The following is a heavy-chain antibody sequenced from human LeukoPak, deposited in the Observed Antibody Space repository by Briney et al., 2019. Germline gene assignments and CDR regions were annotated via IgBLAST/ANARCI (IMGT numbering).Heavy chain of an antibody. CDR3: ARLRVMSSSGRSGDFDY. CDR1: GYSFTSYW. V-gene: IGHV5-51*01. J-gene: IGHJ4*02. CDR2: IYPGDSNI. D-gene: IGHD3-10*01. Sequence: GESLKISCKASGYSFTSYWIAWVRQMPGKGLEWMAIIYPGDSNIRYSPSFQGQVTISADKSITTTSLQWSSLKVSDTAMYYCARLRVMSSSGRSGDFDYWGQGTLVTVSS.